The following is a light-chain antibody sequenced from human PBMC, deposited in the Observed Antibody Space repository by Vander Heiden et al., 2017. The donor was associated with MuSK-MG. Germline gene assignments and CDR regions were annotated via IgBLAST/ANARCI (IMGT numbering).Light chain of an antibody. CDR1: QSISRY. Sequence: DIQMTQSPSSLSASVGDRVTITCRASQSISRYLNWYQQKAGKAPKLLIYTASSLQSGVPSRFSGSGSGTDFTLTISSLQPEDFATYYCQQSARTPLFGPGTKVDLK. V-gene: IGKV1-39*01. J-gene: IGKJ3*01. CDR3: QQSARTPL. CDR2: TAS.